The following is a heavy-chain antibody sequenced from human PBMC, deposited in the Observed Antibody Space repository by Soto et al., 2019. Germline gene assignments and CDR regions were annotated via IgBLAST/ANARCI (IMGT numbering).Heavy chain of an antibody. CDR2: ISYDGSNK. Sequence: GGSLRLSCAASGFTFSSYAMHWVRQAPGKGLEWVAVISYDGSNKYYADSVKGRFTISRDNSKNTLYLQMNSLRAEDTAVYYCARVDSSSWYDYYYYGMDAWGQGTTVTVSS. CDR1: GFTFSSYA. D-gene: IGHD6-13*01. V-gene: IGHV3-30-3*01. J-gene: IGHJ6*02. CDR3: ARVDSSSWYDYYYYGMDA.